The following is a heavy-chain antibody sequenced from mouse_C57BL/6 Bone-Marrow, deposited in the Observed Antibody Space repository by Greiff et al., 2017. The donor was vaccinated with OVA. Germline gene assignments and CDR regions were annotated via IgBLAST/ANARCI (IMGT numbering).Heavy chain of an antibody. V-gene: IGHV1-26*01. D-gene: IGHD1-1*01. CDR1: GYTFTDYY. CDR3: ARSLIYYYGSSYS. J-gene: IGHJ2*01. Sequence: EVQLQQSGPELVKPGASVKISCKASGYTFTDYYMNWVKQSHGKSLEWIGDINPNNGGTSYNQKFKGKATLTVDKSSSTAYMELRSLTSEDSAVYYCARSLIYYYGSSYSWGQGTTLTVSS. CDR2: INPNNGGT.